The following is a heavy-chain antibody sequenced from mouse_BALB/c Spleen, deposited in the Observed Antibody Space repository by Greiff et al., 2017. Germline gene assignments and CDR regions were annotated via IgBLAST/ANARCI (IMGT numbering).Heavy chain of an antibody. D-gene: IGHD1-2*01. J-gene: IGHJ3*01. CDR2: IWSGGST. Sequence: QVQLKQSGPGLVQPSQSLSITCTVSGFSLTSYGVHWVRQSPGKGLEWLGVIWSGGSTDYNAAFISRLSISKDNSKSQVFFKMNSLQADDTAIYYCARNFATTATSWFAYWGQGTLVTVSA. CDR1: GFSLTSYG. V-gene: IGHV2-4-1*01. CDR3: ARNFATTATSWFAY.